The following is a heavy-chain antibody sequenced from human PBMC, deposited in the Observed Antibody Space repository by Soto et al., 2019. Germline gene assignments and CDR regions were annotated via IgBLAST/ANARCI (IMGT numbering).Heavy chain of an antibody. CDR1: GYTFTGYY. J-gene: IGHJ6*03. D-gene: IGHD3-9*01. CDR2: MNPNSGNT. CDR3: ARWDSLRYFDWLPEYYYYYMDV. Sequence: ASVKVSCKASGYTFTGYYMHWVRQAPGQGLEWMGWMNPNSGNTGYAQKFQGRVTMTRNTSISTAYMELSSLRSEDTAVYCCARWDSLRYFDWLPEYYYYYMDVWGKGTTVTVSS. V-gene: IGHV1-8*02.